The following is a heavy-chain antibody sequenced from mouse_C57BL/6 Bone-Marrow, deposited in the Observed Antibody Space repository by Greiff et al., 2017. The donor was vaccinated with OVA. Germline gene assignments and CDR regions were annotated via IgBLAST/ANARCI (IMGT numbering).Heavy chain of an antibody. J-gene: IGHJ1*03. V-gene: IGHV1-55*01. CDR3: ARRYYGSSWYFDV. D-gene: IGHD1-1*01. CDR1: GYTFTSYW. Sequence: QVQLQQPGAELVKPGASVKMSCKASGYTFTSYWITWVKQRPGQGLEWIGDICPGSGSTNYNEKFKSKATLTVDTSSSTAYMQLSSLTSEDSAVYYCARRYYGSSWYFDVWGTGTTVTVSS. CDR2: ICPGSGST.